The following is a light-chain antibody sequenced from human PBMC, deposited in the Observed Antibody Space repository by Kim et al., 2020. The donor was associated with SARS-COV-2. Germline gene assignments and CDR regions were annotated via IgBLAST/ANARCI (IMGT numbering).Light chain of an antibody. CDR1: GSNTGADNE. Sequence: RVTISGTGSGSNTGADNEVRWCQQLPGTAPKLLLYGNSHRPSGVPARFSGSKSGTSASLAITGLQAEDEADYYCQSYDNNLSGSLFGGGTQLTVL. CDR2: GNS. CDR3: QSYDNNLSGSL. J-gene: IGLJ2*01. V-gene: IGLV1-40*01.